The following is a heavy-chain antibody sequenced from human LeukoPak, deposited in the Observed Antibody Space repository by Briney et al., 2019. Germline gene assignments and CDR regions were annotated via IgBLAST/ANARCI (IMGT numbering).Heavy chain of an antibody. Sequence: SETLSLTCTVSGGSISTYYWSWIRQPAGKGLEWIGRIYTSGSTKYNPSLKSRVTISVDKSKNQFSLKLTSVTAADTAMYNCARDRSGADYWGQGTLVTVS. D-gene: IGHD3-10*01. V-gene: IGHV4-4*07. CDR1: GGSISTYY. J-gene: IGHJ4*02. CDR2: IYTSGST. CDR3: ARDRSGADY.